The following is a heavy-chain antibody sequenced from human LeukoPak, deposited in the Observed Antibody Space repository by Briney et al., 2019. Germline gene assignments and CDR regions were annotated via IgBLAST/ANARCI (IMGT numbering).Heavy chain of an antibody. J-gene: IGHJ4*02. D-gene: IGHD3-10*01. CDR1: GFSFSNYW. V-gene: IGHV3-7*01. Sequence: PGGSLRLSCAASGFSFSNYWMGWVRQAPGKGLACVANIKTDGSETYYVDSVKGRFTISRHNAKNSLFLQMNSLRAEDTAIYYCVSAIRGSPIDYWGQGTLVSVPS. CDR2: IKTDGSET. CDR3: VSAIRGSPIDY.